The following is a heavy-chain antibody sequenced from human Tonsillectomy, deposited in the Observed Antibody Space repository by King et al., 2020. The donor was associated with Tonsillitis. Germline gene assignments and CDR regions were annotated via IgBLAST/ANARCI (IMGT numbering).Heavy chain of an antibody. Sequence: LQLQESGPGLVKPSQTLSLTCTVSGGSISSGDYYWSWIRQPPGKGLEWIGYIYYSGSTYYNPSLKSRVTISVDTSKNQFSLKLSSVTAADTAVYYCARDADTAMEPSYYYYGMDVWGQGTTVTVSS. CDR3: ARDADTAMEPSYYYYGMDV. D-gene: IGHD5-18*01. CDR1: GGSISSGDYY. CDR2: IYYSGST. V-gene: IGHV4-30-4*01. J-gene: IGHJ6*02.